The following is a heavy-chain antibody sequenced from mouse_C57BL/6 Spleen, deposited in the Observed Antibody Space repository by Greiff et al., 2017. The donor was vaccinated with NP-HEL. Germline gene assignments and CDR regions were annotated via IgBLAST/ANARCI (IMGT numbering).Heavy chain of an antibody. CDR3: AREGGAWFAY. V-gene: IGHV1-69*01. CDR1: GYIFTSYW. CDR2: IDPSDSYT. J-gene: IGHJ3*01. Sequence: VQLQQPGAELVMPGASVKLSCKASGYIFTSYWMHWVKQSPGQGLEWIGEIDPSDSYTNYNQKFKGKSTLTVDKSSSTAYMQLSSLTSEDSAVYYCAREGGAWFAYWGQGTLVTVSA. D-gene: IGHD1-1*02.